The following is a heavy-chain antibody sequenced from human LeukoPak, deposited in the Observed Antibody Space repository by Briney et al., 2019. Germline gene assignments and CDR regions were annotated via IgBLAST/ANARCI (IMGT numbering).Heavy chain of an antibody. J-gene: IGHJ4*02. Sequence: ASVKVSCKASGYTFTGYYMHWVRQAPGQGLEWMGIINPSGGSTSYAQKFQGRVTMTRDMSTSTVYMELSSLRSEDTAVYYCAREMSEMATTRGGSDYWGQGTLVTVSS. CDR2: INPSGGST. CDR1: GYTFTGYY. CDR3: AREMSEMATTRGGSDY. D-gene: IGHD5-24*01. V-gene: IGHV1-46*01.